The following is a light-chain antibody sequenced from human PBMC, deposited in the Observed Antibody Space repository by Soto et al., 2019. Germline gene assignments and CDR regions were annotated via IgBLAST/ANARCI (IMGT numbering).Light chain of an antibody. J-gene: IGKJ5*01. Sequence: DIQLTQATSLLSASVGDRVTITFRASHDISTYLAWYQQKPGKAPKLMIYEASTLQSGVPSRFSGSGSGTEFTLTISGLLPEDFATYHCQQLNTLPFTFGQGTRLEIK. V-gene: IGKV1-9*01. CDR2: EAS. CDR3: QQLNTLPFT. CDR1: HDISTY.